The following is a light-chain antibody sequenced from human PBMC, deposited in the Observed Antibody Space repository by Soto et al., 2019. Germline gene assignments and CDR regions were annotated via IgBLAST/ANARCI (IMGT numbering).Light chain of an antibody. CDR1: QSISNH. CDR2: KAS. V-gene: IGKV1-5*03. J-gene: IGKJ4*01. CDR3: QQYDSYSPLT. Sequence: DIQMTQSPSSLSASVEDRVIITCRASQSISNHLNWYQQKPGKAPKLLIYKASGLESGVPSRFSGSGSGTDFTLTISSLQPDDFATYYCQQYDSYSPLTFGGGTKVDIK.